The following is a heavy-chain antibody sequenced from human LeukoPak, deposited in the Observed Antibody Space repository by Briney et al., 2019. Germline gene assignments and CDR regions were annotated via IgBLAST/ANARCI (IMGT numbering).Heavy chain of an antibody. V-gene: IGHV4-38-2*02. CDR2: IYHSGST. D-gene: IGHD6-13*01. J-gene: IGHJ5*02. CDR1: GGSISSYY. Sequence: SETLSLTCTVSGGSISSYYWGWIRQPPGKGLEWIGSIYHSGSTYYNPSLKSRVTISVDTSKNQFSLKLSSVTAADTAVYYCARERRTAAGPYNWFDPWGQGTLVTVSS. CDR3: ARERRTAAGPYNWFDP.